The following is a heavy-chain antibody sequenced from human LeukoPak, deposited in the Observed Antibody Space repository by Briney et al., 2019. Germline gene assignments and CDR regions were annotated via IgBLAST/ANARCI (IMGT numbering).Heavy chain of an antibody. CDR3: AKGLGSYYYGAGSFADY. Sequence: GGSLRLSCAASGFTFSRYGMSWVRQAPGKGLDWVSTISGGGNTTYYADSVKGRFTISRDNSKDTLYLQMNSLRAEDTAVYYCAKGLGSYYYGAGSFADYWGQGALVTVSS. J-gene: IGHJ4*02. CDR2: ISGGGNTT. CDR1: GFTFSRYG. D-gene: IGHD3-10*01. V-gene: IGHV3-23*01.